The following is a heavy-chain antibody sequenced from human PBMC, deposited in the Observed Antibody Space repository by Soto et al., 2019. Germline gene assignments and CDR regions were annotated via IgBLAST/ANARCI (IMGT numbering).Heavy chain of an antibody. J-gene: IGHJ4*02. D-gene: IGHD6-19*01. V-gene: IGHV3-23*01. Sequence: GGSLRLSCAASGFSFVNYAMNWVRQAPGKGLEWVSGLSGSGTSTYYADSVKGRFTISRDNSTDTLLLQMNSLTADDTAVYYCAKATTNGGWFNPFDSWGQGALVTVSS. CDR2: LSGSGTST. CDR3: AKATTNGGWFNPFDS. CDR1: GFSFVNYA.